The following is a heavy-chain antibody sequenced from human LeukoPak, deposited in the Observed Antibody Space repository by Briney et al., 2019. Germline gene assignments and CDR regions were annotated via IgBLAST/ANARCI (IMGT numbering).Heavy chain of an antibody. CDR1: GGSISSGGYS. Sequence: SETLSLTCTASGGSISSGGYSSGWFRQHPGKGLEWLGYIYYSGSTYYNPSLKSRLTISVDTSKNQFSLKLSSVTAADTAVYYCARSLGKYYYYYYGMDVWGQGTTVTVSS. D-gene: IGHD2-15*01. V-gene: IGHV4-31*03. CDR2: IYYSGST. CDR3: ARSLGKYYYYYYGMDV. J-gene: IGHJ6*02.